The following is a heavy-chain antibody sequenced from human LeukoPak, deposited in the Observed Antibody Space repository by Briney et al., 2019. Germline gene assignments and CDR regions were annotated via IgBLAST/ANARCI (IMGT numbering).Heavy chain of an antibody. D-gene: IGHD4-23*01. V-gene: IGHV4-34*01. CDR3: ARSRGLRWGERTFEI. Sequence: SETLSLTCAVYGGSFSGYYWSWIRQPPGKGLEWIGEINHSGSTNYNPSLKSRVTISVDTSKNQFSLKLSSVTAADTAVYYCARSRGLRWGERTFEIWGQGTVVTVSS. CDR1: GGSFSGYY. CDR2: INHSGST. J-gene: IGHJ3*02.